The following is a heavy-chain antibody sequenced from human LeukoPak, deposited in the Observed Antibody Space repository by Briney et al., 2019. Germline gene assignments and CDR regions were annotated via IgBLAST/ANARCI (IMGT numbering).Heavy chain of an antibody. CDR1: GDSISGSNYY. V-gene: IGHV4-39*07. Sequence: SETLSLTCTVSGDSISGSNYYWGWIRQPRGKGLGWLGTVHHTGRAFYNPSRRGRTTVSVDTSKNQFSLKLTSVTAADTAVYYCAREPDAWGQGTLVTVSS. CDR3: AREPDA. J-gene: IGHJ5*02. CDR2: VHHTGRA.